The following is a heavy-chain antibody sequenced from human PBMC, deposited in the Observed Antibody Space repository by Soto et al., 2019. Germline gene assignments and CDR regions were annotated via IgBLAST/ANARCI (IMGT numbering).Heavy chain of an antibody. Sequence: GGSLRLSCAASGFTFSSYGMHWVRQAPGKGLEWVAVIWYDGSNKYYADSVKGRFTISRDNSKNTLYLQMNSLRAEDTAVYYCARALRGLNYYYGMDVWGQGTTVTVSS. CDR2: IWYDGSNK. J-gene: IGHJ6*02. CDR1: GFTFSSYG. V-gene: IGHV3-33*01. CDR3: ARALRGLNYYYGMDV. D-gene: IGHD3-16*01.